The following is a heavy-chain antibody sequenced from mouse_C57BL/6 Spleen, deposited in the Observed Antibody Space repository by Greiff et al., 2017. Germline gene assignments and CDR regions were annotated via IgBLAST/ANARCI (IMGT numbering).Heavy chain of an antibody. CDR1: GYTFTSYW. CDR2: IYPGSGST. Sequence: QVQLQQPGAELVKPGASVKMSCKASGYTFTSYWITWVKQRPGQGLEWIGEIYPGSGSTNYNEKFKSKATLTVDTSSSAAYMQRSSLTSEDTAVYYCAREDSIIEGFAYWGHGTLVTVSA. CDR3: AREDSIIEGFAY. D-gene: IGHD2-10*02. J-gene: IGHJ3*01. V-gene: IGHV1-55*01.